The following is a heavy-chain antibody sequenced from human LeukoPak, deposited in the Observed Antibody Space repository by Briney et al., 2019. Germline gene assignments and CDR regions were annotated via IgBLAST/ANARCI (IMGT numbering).Heavy chain of an antibody. CDR2: ISSGSSYI. J-gene: IGHJ4*02. CDR3: AKDPKTTWIQLWLSYFDY. D-gene: IGHD5-18*01. V-gene: IGHV3-21*04. CDR1: GFTFSSYS. Sequence: GGSLRLSCAASGFTFSSYSMNWVRLAPGKGLEWVSSISSGSSYIYYADSVKGRFTISRDNSKNTLYLQMNSLRAEDTAVYYCAKDPKTTWIQLWLSYFDYWGQGTLVTVSS.